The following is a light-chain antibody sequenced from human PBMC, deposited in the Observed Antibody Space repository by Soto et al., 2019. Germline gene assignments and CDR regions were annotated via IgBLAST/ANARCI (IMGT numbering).Light chain of an antibody. Sequence: QSALTQPASVSGSPGQSITISCTGTHSDIGNYNYVSWCQHLPGKAPKLMIYDVGSRPSGVSSRFSGSKSGNTASLAISGLQAEDEADYYCNSYREDHPRFYVFGTGTKVTVL. J-gene: IGLJ1*01. CDR2: DVG. CDR1: HSDIGNYNY. CDR3: NSYREDHPRFYV. V-gene: IGLV2-14*03.